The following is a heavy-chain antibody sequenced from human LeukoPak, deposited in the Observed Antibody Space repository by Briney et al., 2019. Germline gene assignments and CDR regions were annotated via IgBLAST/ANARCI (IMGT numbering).Heavy chain of an antibody. CDR1: GYTLTELS. Sequence: ASVKVSCKVSGYTLTELSMHWVRQAPGKGLEWMGGFDPEDGETIYAQKFQGRVTMTEDTSTDTAYMELSSLRSEDTAVYYCATTQIPITIFPREAFDIWGQGTMVTVSS. J-gene: IGHJ3*02. CDR3: ATTQIPITIFPREAFDI. V-gene: IGHV1-24*01. CDR2: FDPEDGET. D-gene: IGHD3-9*01.